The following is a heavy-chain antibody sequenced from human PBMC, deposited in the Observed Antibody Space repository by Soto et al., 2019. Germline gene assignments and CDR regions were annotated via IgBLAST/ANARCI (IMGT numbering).Heavy chain of an antibody. J-gene: IGHJ6*02. CDR2: IYYSGST. Sequence: SETLSLTCTVSGGSISSSSYYWGWIRQPPGRGLEWIGSIYYSGSTYYNPSLKSRVTISVDTSKNQFSLKLSSVTAADTAVYYCARQGGEGDYDFWSGYEGDYGMDVWGQGTTVTVSS. CDR3: ARQGGEGDYDFWSGYEGDYGMDV. CDR1: GGSISSSSYY. V-gene: IGHV4-39*01. D-gene: IGHD3-3*01.